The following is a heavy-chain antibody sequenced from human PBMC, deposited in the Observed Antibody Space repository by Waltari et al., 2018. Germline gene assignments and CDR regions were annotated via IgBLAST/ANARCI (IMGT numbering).Heavy chain of an antibody. CDR1: GGSISSSSYY. D-gene: IGHD6-19*01. J-gene: IGHJ4*02. V-gene: IGHV4-39*01. Sequence: QLQLQESGPGLVKPSETLSLTCTVSGGSISSSSYYWGWIRQPPGKGLEWIGSIYYSGSTYYNPSLKSRVTISVDTSKNQFSLKLSSVTAADTAVYYCASSYSSGWYSTFDYWGQGTLVTVSS. CDR2: IYYSGST. CDR3: ASSYSSGWYSTFDY.